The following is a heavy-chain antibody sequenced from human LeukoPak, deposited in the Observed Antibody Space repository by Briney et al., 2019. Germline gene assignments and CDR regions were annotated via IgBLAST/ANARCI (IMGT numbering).Heavy chain of an antibody. V-gene: IGHV3-30*18. Sequence: GRSLRLSCAASGFIFSTHGMHWVRQAPGKGLEWVSLISYDGSTKYYADSVEGRFTISRDNSKSTLYLQLNSLRVEDTAVCYCAKDRHFYGAGTYYNLDYWGQGTLVTVSS. J-gene: IGHJ4*02. CDR3: AKDRHFYGAGTYYNLDY. CDR1: GFIFSTHG. D-gene: IGHD3-10*01. CDR2: ISYDGSTK.